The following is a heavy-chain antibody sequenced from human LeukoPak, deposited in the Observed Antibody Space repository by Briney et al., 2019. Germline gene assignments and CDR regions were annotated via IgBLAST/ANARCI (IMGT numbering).Heavy chain of an antibody. CDR3: AKRYSSSWNNYYYGMDV. Sequence: SVKVSCKASGGTFSSYAISWVRQAPGQGLEWMGRIIPILGIANYAQKFQGRATITADKSTSTAYMELSSLRSEDTGVYYCAKRYSSSWNNYYYGMDVWGQGTTVTVPS. V-gene: IGHV1-69*04. J-gene: IGHJ6*02. D-gene: IGHD6-13*01. CDR2: IIPILGIA. CDR1: GGTFSSYA.